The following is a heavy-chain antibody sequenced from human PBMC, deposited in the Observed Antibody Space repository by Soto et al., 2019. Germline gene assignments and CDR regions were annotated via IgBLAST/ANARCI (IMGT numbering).Heavy chain of an antibody. CDR2: ISYDGSNK. Sequence: QVQLVESGGGVVQPGRSLRLSCAASGFTFSSYAMHWVRQAPGKGLEWVAVISYDGSNKYYADSVKGRFTISRDNSKNALYLQMNSLRAEDAAVYYCAQAPPVAGTVEYFQHWGQGTLVTVSS. D-gene: IGHD6-19*01. J-gene: IGHJ1*01. CDR1: GFTFSSYA. V-gene: IGHV3-30-3*01. CDR3: AQAPPVAGTVEYFQH.